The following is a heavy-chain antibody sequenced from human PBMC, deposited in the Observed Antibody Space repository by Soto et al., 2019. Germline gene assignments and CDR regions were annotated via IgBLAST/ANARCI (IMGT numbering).Heavy chain of an antibody. CDR3: ARDRRGVTKYYYYYYGMDV. V-gene: IGHV4-59*12. Sequence: SETLSLTCTVSGGSISSYYWSWIRQPPGKGLEWIGYIYYSGSTNYNPSLKSRVTISVDTSKNHFSLKLSSVTAADTAVYYCARDRRGVTKYYYYYYGMDVWGQGTTVTVSS. CDR2: IYYSGST. D-gene: IGHD2-21*02. J-gene: IGHJ6*02. CDR1: GGSISSYY.